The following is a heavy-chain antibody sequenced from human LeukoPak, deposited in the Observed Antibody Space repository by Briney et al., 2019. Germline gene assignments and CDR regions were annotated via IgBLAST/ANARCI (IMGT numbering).Heavy chain of an antibody. V-gene: IGHV3-48*01. CDR3: ARDSPVAAPLFDY. CDR1: GFIFSSYS. Sequence: GGSLRLSCAASGFIFSSYSMNWVRQAPGKGLEWVPYISSGGGTIYYADSVKGRFTISRDNAKNSLYLQMNSLRAEDTAIYYCARDSPVAAPLFDYWGQGTLVTVSS. CDR2: ISSGGGTI. D-gene: IGHD6-19*01. J-gene: IGHJ4*02.